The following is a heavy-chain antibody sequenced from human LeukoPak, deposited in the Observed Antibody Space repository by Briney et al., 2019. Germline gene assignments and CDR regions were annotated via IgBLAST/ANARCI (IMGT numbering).Heavy chain of an antibody. J-gene: IGHJ4*02. CDR2: ISAYNGNT. CDR1: GFTFTNYG. V-gene: IGHV1-18*01. Sequence: ASVKVSCKASGFTFTNYGISWGRQAPGQGLEWMGWISAYNGNTKYAKNLQGRVTMTQDASTSTAYMELRSLRSADTAVHYCPRDRAVVLIAAPGYWGQGTLVTVSS. CDR3: PRDRAVVLIAAPGY. D-gene: IGHD2-15*01.